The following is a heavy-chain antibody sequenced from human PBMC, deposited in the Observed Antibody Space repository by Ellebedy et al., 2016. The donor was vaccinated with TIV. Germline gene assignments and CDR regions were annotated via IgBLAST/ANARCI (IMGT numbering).Heavy chain of an antibody. CDR1: GGSFSGYY. J-gene: IGHJ4*02. Sequence: SETLSLXCAVYGGSFSGYYWSWIRQPPGKGLEWIGEINHSGSTNYNPSLKSRVTISVDTSKNQFSLKLSSVTAADTAVYYCARDISLIYGSGSYQRRRTYYFDYWGQGTLVTVSS. D-gene: IGHD3-10*01. V-gene: IGHV4-34*01. CDR3: ARDISLIYGSGSYQRRRTYYFDY. CDR2: INHSGST.